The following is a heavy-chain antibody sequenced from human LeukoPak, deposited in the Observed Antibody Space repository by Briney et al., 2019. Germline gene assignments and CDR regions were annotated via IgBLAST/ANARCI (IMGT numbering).Heavy chain of an antibody. CDR3: AKVTRGNYYDSSGPPG. J-gene: IGHJ4*02. Sequence: GGPLRLSCAASGFTFSSYAMSWVRQAPGKGLEWVSAISGSGGSTYYADSVKGRFTISRDNSKNTLCLQMNSLRAEDTAVYYCAKVTRGNYYDSSGPPGWGQGTLVTVSS. CDR2: ISGSGGST. CDR1: GFTFSSYA. D-gene: IGHD3-22*01. V-gene: IGHV3-23*01.